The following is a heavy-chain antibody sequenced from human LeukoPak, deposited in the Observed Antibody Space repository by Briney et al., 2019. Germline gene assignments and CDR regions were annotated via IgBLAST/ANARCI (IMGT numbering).Heavy chain of an antibody. D-gene: IGHD6-19*01. CDR1: GYTFTDYY. V-gene: IGHV1-2*02. J-gene: IGHJ4*02. Sequence: ASVTVSCTASGYTFTDYYMHWVRQAPGQGLEWLGWINPNSGGTNYAQKFQGRVTMTRDTSISTAYMELSRLRSDDTAVYYCAXPXXSGWYSAAVRFDYWGQGTLVTVSS. CDR2: INPNSGGT. CDR3: AXPXXSGWYSAAVRFDY.